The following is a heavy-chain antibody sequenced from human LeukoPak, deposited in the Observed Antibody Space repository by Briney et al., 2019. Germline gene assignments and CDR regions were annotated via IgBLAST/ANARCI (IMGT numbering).Heavy chain of an antibody. CDR2: ISYDGSNK. CDR3: AKDGRSYSGSWYAVS. J-gene: IGHJ1*01. Sequence: PGRSLRLSCAASGFTFDDYAMHWVRQAPGKGLEWVAAISYDGSNKYYADSVKGRFTISRDNSKNTLYLQMNSLRAEDTAVYYCAKDGRSYSGSWYAVSWGQGTLVTVSS. D-gene: IGHD6-13*01. CDR1: GFTFDDYA. V-gene: IGHV3-30*18.